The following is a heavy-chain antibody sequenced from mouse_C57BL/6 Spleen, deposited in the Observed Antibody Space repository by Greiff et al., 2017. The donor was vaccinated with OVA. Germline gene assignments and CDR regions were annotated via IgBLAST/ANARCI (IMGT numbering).Heavy chain of an antibody. CDR1: GYTFTSYW. J-gene: IGHJ1*03. V-gene: IGHV1-69*01. CDR2: IDPSDSYT. Sequence: QVQLKQSGAELVRPGSSVKLSCKASGYTFTSYWMHWVKQRPIQGLEWIGEIDPSDSYTNYNQKFKGKSTLTVDKSSSTAYMQLSSLTSEDSAVYYCARRGIWYFDVWGTGTTVTVSS. CDR3: ARRGIWYFDV.